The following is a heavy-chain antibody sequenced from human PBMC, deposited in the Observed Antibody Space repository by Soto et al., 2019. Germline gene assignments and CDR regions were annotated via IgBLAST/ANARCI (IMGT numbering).Heavy chain of an antibody. D-gene: IGHD3-3*01. CDR3: ARDQRYYDFWSGYYTGIEENWFDP. CDR1: GGSISSYY. Sequence: SSETLSLTCTVSGGSISSYYWSWIRQPPGKGLEWIGYIYYSGSTNYNPSLKSRVTISVDTSKNQFSLKLSSVTAADTAVYYCARDQRYYDFWSGYYTGIEENWFDPWGQGTLVTVSS. J-gene: IGHJ5*02. V-gene: IGHV4-59*01. CDR2: IYYSGST.